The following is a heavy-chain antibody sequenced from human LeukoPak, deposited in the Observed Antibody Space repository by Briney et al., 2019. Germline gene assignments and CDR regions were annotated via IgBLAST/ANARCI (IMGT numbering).Heavy chain of an antibody. CDR3: AKRTGASSGFDS. Sequence: GGSLRLSCVASGFTFSNYEMNWVRQAPGKGLEWVSHIRGSGVDTYYADSVKGRFTISRDNSKNTLYLQMNSLRAEDAAVYYCAKRTGASSGFDSWGQGTLVTVSS. CDR2: IRGSGVDT. V-gene: IGHV3-23*01. D-gene: IGHD6-19*01. J-gene: IGHJ4*02. CDR1: GFTFSNYE.